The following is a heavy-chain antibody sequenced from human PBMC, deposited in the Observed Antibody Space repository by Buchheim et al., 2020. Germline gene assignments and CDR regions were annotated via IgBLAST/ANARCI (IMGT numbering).Heavy chain of an antibody. V-gene: IGHV3-33*01. CDR3: ARDYDFWSGKWGIMDV. D-gene: IGHD3-3*01. CDR2: IWYDGSNK. J-gene: IGHJ6*02. CDR1: GFTFSSYG. Sequence: QVQLVESGGGVVQPGRSLRLSCAASGFTFSSYGMHWVRQAPGKGLEWVAVIWYDGSNKYYADSVKGRFTISRDNSKNTLYLQMNSLRAEDTAVYYCARDYDFWSGKWGIMDVWGQGTT.